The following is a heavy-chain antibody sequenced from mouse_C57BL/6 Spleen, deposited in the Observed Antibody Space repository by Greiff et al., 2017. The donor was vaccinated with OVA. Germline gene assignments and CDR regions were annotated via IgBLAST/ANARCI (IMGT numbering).Heavy chain of an antibody. CDR1: GFTFSDYG. CDR3: ARVDYSNYIDY. Sequence: EVKLVESGGGLVKPGGSLKLSCAASGFTFSDYGMHWVRQAPEKGLEWVAYISSGSSTIYYADTVKGGFTISRDNAKNTLFLQMTSLRSEDTAMYYCARVDYSNYIDYWGQGTTLTVSS. J-gene: IGHJ2*01. D-gene: IGHD2-5*01. V-gene: IGHV5-17*01. CDR2: ISSGSSTI.